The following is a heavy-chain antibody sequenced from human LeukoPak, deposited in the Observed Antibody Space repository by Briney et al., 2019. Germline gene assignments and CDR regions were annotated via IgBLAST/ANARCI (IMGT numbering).Heavy chain of an antibody. D-gene: IGHD6-13*01. CDR3: ARSIAAAGGDIDY. Sequence: ASVKVSCKASGYTFTGYYMHWVRQAPGQGLEWMGWINPNSGGTNYAQKFQGRVTMTRDTSISTAYMELSRLRSDDTAVYYGARSIAAAGGDIDYWGQGALVTVSS. V-gene: IGHV1-2*02. CDR1: GYTFTGYY. CDR2: INPNSGGT. J-gene: IGHJ4*02.